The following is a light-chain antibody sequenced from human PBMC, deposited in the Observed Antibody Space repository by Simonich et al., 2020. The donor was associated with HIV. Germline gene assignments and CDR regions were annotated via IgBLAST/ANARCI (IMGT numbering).Light chain of an antibody. V-gene: IGKV3-15*01. CDR2: GAS. CDR3: QQYNNWPPLT. CDR1: QSVSSN. J-gene: IGKJ4*01. Sequence: EIVMTQSPATLSVSPGERATLSCRASQSVSSNLAWYPQKPGQAPRLLIYGASTRATGIPASFSCSGSETEFTLTISSLQSEDVAVYYCQQYNNWPPLTFGGGTKVEIK.